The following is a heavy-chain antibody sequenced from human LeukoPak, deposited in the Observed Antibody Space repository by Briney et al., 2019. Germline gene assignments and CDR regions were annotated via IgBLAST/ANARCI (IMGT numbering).Heavy chain of an antibody. D-gene: IGHD3-22*01. J-gene: IGHJ4*02. V-gene: IGHV4-31*11. CDR1: GGSISSGGYY. Sequence: PSQTPSLTCAVSGGSISSGGYYWSWIRQHPGKGLEWIGYIYYSGSTYYNPSLKSRVTISVDTSKNQFSLKLSSVTAADTAVYYCARVVYDSSGYYLGVGPLDYWGQGTLVTVSS. CDR3: ARVVYDSSGYYLGVGPLDY. CDR2: IYYSGST.